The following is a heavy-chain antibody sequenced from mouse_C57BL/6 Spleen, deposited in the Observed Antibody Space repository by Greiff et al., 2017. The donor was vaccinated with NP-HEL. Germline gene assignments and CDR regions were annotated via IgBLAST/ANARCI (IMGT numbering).Heavy chain of an antibody. Sequence: EVKLMESGGGLVKPGGSLKLSCAASGFTFSDYGMHWVRQAPEKGLEWVAYISSGSSTIYYADTVKGRFTISRDNAKNTLFLQMTSLRSEDTAMYYCARDGSGGYFDVWGTGTTVTVSS. CDR3: ARDGSGGYFDV. V-gene: IGHV5-17*01. D-gene: IGHD1-1*01. CDR2: ISSGSSTI. J-gene: IGHJ1*03. CDR1: GFTFSDYG.